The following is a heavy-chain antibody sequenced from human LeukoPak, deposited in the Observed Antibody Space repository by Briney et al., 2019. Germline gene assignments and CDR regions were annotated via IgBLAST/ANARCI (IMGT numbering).Heavy chain of an antibody. D-gene: IGHD1-1*01. CDR3: AKGTAQPDP. Sequence: PGGSLRLSCAASGFTFSSYGMSWVRRAPGKGLEWVSAISASGDNTYYADSVKGRFTISRDNSQNTLSLQMNSLRAEDTAVYYCAKGTAQPDPWGQGALVTVSS. J-gene: IGHJ5*02. V-gene: IGHV3-23*01. CDR1: GFTFSSYG. CDR2: ISASGDNT.